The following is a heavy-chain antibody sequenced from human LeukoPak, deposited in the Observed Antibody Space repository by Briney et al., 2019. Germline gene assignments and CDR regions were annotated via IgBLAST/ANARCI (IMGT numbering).Heavy chain of an antibody. CDR2: IYYSGST. Sequence: SETLFLTCTVSGGSISSSSYYSGWIRQPPGKGLEWIGRIYYSGSTYYNPSLKNRLTISVDTSKNQFSLKLSSVTAADTAVYYCAIIRFLEWPTRGYFDYWGQGTLVTVSS. D-gene: IGHD3-3*01. CDR1: GGSISSSSYY. CDR3: AIIRFLEWPTRGYFDY. J-gene: IGHJ4*02. V-gene: IGHV4-39*01.